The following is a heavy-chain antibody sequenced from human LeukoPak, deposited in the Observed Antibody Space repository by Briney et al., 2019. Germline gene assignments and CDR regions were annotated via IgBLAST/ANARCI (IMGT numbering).Heavy chain of an antibody. V-gene: IGHV4-38-2*02. CDR1: GYSISSGYY. CDR3: ARGSITMVRGVTQGDWFDP. D-gene: IGHD3-10*01. J-gene: IGHJ5*02. CDR2: IYHSGST. Sequence: SETLSLTCTVSGYSISSGYYWGWIRQPPGKGLEWIGSIYHSGSTYYNPSLKSRVTISVDTSKNQFSLKLSSVTAADTAVYYCARGSITMVRGVTQGDWFDPWGQGTLVTVSS.